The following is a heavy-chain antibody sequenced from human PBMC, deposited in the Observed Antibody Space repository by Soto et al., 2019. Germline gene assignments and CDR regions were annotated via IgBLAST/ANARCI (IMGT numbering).Heavy chain of an antibody. CDR1: GYTFTRSG. CDR3: AREGVAPYYYYGIDV. CDR2: ISSYNGDT. V-gene: IGHV1-18*01. Sequence: ASVKVSCKASGYTFTRSGISWVRQAPGQGPEWMGWISSYNGDTNYAQTFQGRVTMTTDTSTSTAYMELRSLRSDDTAVYYCAREGVAPYYYYGIDVCAQGTPVTVSS. J-gene: IGHJ6*02. D-gene: IGHD5-12*01.